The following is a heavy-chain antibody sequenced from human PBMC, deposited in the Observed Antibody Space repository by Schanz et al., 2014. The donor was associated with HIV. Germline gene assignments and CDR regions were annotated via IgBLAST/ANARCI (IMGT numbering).Heavy chain of an antibody. CDR2: ISGNGGST. CDR3: TKEVPPDV. V-gene: IGHV3-23*01. Sequence: EVQLLESGGGLVQPGGSLRLSCAASTFTFNNYDMGWVRQAPGKGLEWVSGISGNGGSTYHADSVKGRFTISRDNSKNTLYLQMNSLRAEDTAVYYCTKEVPPDVWGQGTLVTVSS. J-gene: IGHJ4*02. D-gene: IGHD1-1*01. CDR1: TFTFNNYD.